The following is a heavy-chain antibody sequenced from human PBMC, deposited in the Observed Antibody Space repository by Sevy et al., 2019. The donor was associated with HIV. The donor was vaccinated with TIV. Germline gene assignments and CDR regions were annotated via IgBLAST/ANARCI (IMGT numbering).Heavy chain of an antibody. J-gene: IGHJ4*02. D-gene: IGHD5-18*01. CDR2: MKQDGSEK. CDR3: VREGLGGFSYSLDC. V-gene: IGHV3-7*01. Sequence: GGSLRLSCAASGFTFSSYWMSWVRQAPGKGLEWVATMKQDGSEKYYVDSVKGRFTISRDNTKHSRYLQMNSLRAEDTAVYYCVREGLGGFSYSLDCWGQGTLVTVSS. CDR1: GFTFSSYW.